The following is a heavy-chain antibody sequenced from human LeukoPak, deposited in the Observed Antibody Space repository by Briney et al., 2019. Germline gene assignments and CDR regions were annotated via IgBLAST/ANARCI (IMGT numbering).Heavy chain of an antibody. D-gene: IGHD3-9*01. Sequence: GGSLRLFCATSGFTFNSYAMSWVRQAPGKGLEWVSGIGASGGSTYYADSVKGRFTISRDNSKNTLYLQMNSLRAEDTAVYYCAKAEGYDILTGLDYWGQGTLVTVSS. CDR2: IGASGGST. CDR3: AKAEGYDILTGLDY. J-gene: IGHJ4*02. V-gene: IGHV3-23*01. CDR1: GFTFNSYA.